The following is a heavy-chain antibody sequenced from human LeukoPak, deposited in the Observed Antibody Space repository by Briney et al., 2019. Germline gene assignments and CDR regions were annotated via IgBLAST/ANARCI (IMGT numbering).Heavy chain of an antibody. V-gene: IGHV3-13*01. CDR2: IYEAGNT. J-gene: IGHJ3*02. D-gene: IGHD3-10*01. CDR3: AREMSGSNDAFDI. Sequence: PGGSLRLSCAASGFTLSTYDMHWVRQVTGEALEWVSMIYEAGNTYYTGSVKGRFTISRENAKNSLYLQMHDLTAGDTAVYYCAREMSGSNDAFDIWGPGTMVTVSS. CDR1: GFTLSTYD.